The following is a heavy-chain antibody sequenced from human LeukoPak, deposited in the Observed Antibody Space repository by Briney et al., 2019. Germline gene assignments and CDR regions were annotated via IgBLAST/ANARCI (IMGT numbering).Heavy chain of an antibody. J-gene: IGHJ4*02. CDR3: ARGQAVFDY. D-gene: IGHD6-19*01. CDR2: INHGGST. CDR1: GGSFSGYY. V-gene: IGHV4-34*01. Sequence: SETLSLTCAVYGGSFSGYYWSWIRQPPGKGLEWIGEINHGGSTNYNPSLKSRVTISVDTSKNQFSLKLSSVTAADTAVYYCARGQAVFDYWGQGTLVTVSS.